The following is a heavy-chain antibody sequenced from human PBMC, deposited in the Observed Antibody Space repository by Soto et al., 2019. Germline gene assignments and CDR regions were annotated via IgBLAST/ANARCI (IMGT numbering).Heavy chain of an antibody. CDR2: IDYNGVT. Sequence: SETLSLTCTVSGGSIYRSGYYWGWIRQPPGRGLEWIGNIDYNGVTYSNPSLKSRVTISRDTSKDQFSLKLTSVTAADTALYYCGKVLVGATGHTDSDSWGPGTLVTVSS. CDR3: GKVLVGATGHTDSDS. J-gene: IGHJ4*02. CDR1: GGSIYRSGYY. V-gene: IGHV4-39*01. D-gene: IGHD2-15*01.